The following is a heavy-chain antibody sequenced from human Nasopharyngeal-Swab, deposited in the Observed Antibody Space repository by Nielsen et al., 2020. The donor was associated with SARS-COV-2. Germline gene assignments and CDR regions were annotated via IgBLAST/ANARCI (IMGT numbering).Heavy chain of an antibody. Sequence: SETLSLTCAVYGGSFSGYYWSWIRQPPGKGLEWNGEINHSGSTNYNPSLKSRITISVDTSKNQFSLKLSSVTAADTAVYYCARGFRSSSWYKGNWFDPWGQGTLVTVSS. J-gene: IGHJ5*02. CDR3: ARGFRSSSWYKGNWFDP. D-gene: IGHD6-13*01. CDR1: GGSFSGYY. CDR2: INHSGST. V-gene: IGHV4-34*01.